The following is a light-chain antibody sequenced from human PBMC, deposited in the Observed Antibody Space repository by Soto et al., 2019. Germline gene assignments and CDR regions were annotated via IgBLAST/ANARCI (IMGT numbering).Light chain of an antibody. J-gene: IGKJ4*01. CDR3: QQYGSTPLT. V-gene: IGKV3-20*01. CDR2: DAS. Sequence: EIVLTQSPGTLSLSPGERATLSCRASQSVGSNSLAWYQQRPGQAPRFLIYDASSRAAGIPDRFSGSGSGTDFTLTISRLEPEAFAVYYCQQYGSTPLTFGGGTKVEIK. CDR1: QSVGSNS.